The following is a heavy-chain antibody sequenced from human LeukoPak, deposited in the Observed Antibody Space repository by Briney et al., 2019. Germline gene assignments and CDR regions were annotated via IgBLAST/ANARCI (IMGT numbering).Heavy chain of an antibody. CDR1: GYTFTGYY. CDR3: AREGVYSPDPSSYHRHPFDV. Sequence: ASVKVSCKASGYTFTGYYMHWVRQAPGQGLEWMGWINPNSGGTNYAQKFQGRVTMTRDTSISTAYMELSRLRSDDTAVYYCAREGVYSPDPSSYHRHPFDVWGKGTVVIVSS. D-gene: IGHD3-16*02. J-gene: IGHJ3*01. CDR2: INPNSGGT. V-gene: IGHV1-2*02.